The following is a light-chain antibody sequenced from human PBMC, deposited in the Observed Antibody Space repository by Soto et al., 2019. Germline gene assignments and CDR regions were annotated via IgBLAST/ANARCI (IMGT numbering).Light chain of an antibody. Sequence: QSVLTQPPSVSGAPGQRVTISCTGSGSNIGAGYDVHWYQQLPGTAPKLLIFANINRPSGVRDRFSGSKSGTSASLAITGLRAEDEADYYCQSYDSSPSGYVFGTGTKLTVL. J-gene: IGLJ1*01. CDR3: QSYDSSPSGYV. V-gene: IGLV1-40*01. CDR2: ANI. CDR1: GSNIGAGYD.